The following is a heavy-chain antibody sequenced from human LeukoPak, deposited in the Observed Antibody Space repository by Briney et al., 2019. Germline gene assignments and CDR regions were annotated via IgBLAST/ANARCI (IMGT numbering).Heavy chain of an antibody. CDR3: ARDRTYYYDGSGYYLFDP. D-gene: IGHD3-22*01. CDR2: IYTSGST. CDR1: GGSIISYY. Sequence: PSETLSLTCTVSGGSIISYYWSWIRQPAGKGLEWIGRIYTSGSTNYNPSLKSRVTMSVDTSKNQFSLKLSSVTAADTAVYYCARDRTYYYDGSGYYLFDPWSQGTLVTVSS. V-gene: IGHV4-4*07. J-gene: IGHJ5*02.